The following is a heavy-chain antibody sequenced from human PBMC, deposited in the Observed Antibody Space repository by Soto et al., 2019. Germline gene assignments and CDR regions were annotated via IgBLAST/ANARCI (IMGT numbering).Heavy chain of an antibody. CDR2: IRNKANSYTT. CDR1: GFTFSDHY. CDR3: ARDSGKGAYFDY. D-gene: IGHD1-26*01. J-gene: IGHJ4*01. V-gene: IGHV3-72*01. Sequence: EVQLVESGGGLVQPGGSQRLSCAASGFTFSDHYMDWVRQAPGKGLEWVGRIRNKANSYTTDYAASVKGSFTISRDDSKDSLYLQMNSQKTEDTAIYDCARDSGKGAYFDYWGHGTLATVSS.